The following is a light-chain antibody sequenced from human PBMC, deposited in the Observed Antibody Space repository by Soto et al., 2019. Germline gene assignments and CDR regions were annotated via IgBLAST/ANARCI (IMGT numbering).Light chain of an antibody. CDR2: EVS. J-gene: IGLJ1*01. Sequence: LTQPASVSGSPGQSITISCPGTDSDVGGYNYVSWYQQHPGKAPKLMIYEVSNRPSGVSTRFSGSKSGNTASLTISGLQAEDEADYYCSSYTTSSTPYVFGTGTKVTV. V-gene: IGLV2-14*01. CDR3: SSYTTSSTPYV. CDR1: DSDVGGYNY.